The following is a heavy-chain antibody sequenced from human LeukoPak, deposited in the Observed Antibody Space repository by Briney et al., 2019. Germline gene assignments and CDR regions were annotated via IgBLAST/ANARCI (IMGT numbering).Heavy chain of an antibody. D-gene: IGHD3-3*01. V-gene: IGHV3-11*01. CDR2: ISSSGSTI. Sequence: GGSLRLSCAASGFTFSGYYMSWIRQAPGKGLEWVSYISSSGSTIYYADSVKGRFTISRDNAKNSLYLQMNSLRAEDTAVYYCARVPSDYDFWSGYYIREGYCYYYYMDVWGKGTTVTVSS. J-gene: IGHJ6*03. CDR1: GFTFSGYY. CDR3: ARVPSDYDFWSGYYIREGYCYYYYMDV.